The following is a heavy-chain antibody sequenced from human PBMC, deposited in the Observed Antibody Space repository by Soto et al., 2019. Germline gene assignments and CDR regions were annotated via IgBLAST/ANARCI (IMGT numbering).Heavy chain of an antibody. CDR3: ARGDRGAFDL. Sequence: EVQLVESEGGLVQPGGSLRLSCAASRFTFSYYWMHWVRQAPGQGLVWVSRIHSDGSSTTYADSVKGRFTISRDNAKNTLYLQMKSLRAEDTAVYYCARGDRGAFDLWGQGTMVTVSS. D-gene: IGHD2-21*02. CDR1: RFTFSYYW. J-gene: IGHJ3*01. V-gene: IGHV3-74*01. CDR2: IHSDGSST.